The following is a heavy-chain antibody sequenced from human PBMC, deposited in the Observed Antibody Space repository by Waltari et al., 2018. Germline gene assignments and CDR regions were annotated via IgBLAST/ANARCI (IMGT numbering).Heavy chain of an antibody. V-gene: IGHV1-46*03. CDR2: INPSDGGT. Sequence: QVQLVQSGAEVKKPGASVKVSCRKSGDTFRSYFIFWVRQAPGQGLEWMGIINPSDGGTNYPQKFQDRVTMTRDTSTSTVYMELRSLRSEDTAVYYCTRDKLDYYNGMDVWGQGTTVTVSS. CDR3: TRDKLDYYNGMDV. CDR1: GDTFRSYF. J-gene: IGHJ6*02. D-gene: IGHD3-3*02.